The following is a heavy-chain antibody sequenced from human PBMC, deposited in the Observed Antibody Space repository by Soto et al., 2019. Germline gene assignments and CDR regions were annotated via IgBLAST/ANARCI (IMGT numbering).Heavy chain of an antibody. Sequence: QGQLVQSGAEVKKPGSSVKVSCKASGGSFRTYAINWVRQAPGQGLEWMGGIIPMLAAPTYAQKFQGSLTITADETTTTVYMELSSLTSEDTAVYYRARVGPPSPSVIWFFDLWGRGTLVTVSS. CDR1: GGSFRTYA. J-gene: IGHJ2*01. CDR3: ARVGPPSPSVIWFFDL. CDR2: IIPMLAAP. D-gene: IGHD2-21*01. V-gene: IGHV1-69*01.